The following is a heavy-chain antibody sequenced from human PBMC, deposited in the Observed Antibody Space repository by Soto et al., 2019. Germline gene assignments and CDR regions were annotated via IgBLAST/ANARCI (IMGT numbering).Heavy chain of an antibody. CDR1: AGSISSSSW. CDR3: ARRGDGSGSLDY. D-gene: IGHD3-10*01. J-gene: IGHJ4*02. V-gene: IGHV4-4*02. CDR2: IYHSGST. Sequence: SETLSLTCAVSAGSISSSSWWNWVRQPPGKGLEWIGEIYHSGSTTYSPPLKSPVTISVDKSKNQFSLKLSSVTAADTAVYYCARRGDGSGSLDYWGRGTLVTVSS.